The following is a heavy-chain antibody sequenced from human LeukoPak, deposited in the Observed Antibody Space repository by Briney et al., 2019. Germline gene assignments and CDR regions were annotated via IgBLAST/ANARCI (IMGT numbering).Heavy chain of an antibody. Sequence: GGSLRLSCAASGFTFSSYWVHWVRQPPGKGLVWVSRINSDGSSTSYADSVKGRFTISRDNAKNTLYLQMNSLRAEDTAVYCCASPAEEQWLVGAFDYWGQGTLVTVSS. CDR2: INSDGSST. CDR1: GFTFSSYW. D-gene: IGHD6-19*01. J-gene: IGHJ4*02. V-gene: IGHV3-74*01. CDR3: ASPAEEQWLVGAFDY.